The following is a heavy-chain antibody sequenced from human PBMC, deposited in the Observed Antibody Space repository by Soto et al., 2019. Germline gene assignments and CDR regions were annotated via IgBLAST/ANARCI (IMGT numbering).Heavy chain of an antibody. CDR1: GFTFSSYA. J-gene: IGHJ4*02. CDR3: AKLYYYDSSGYPPPYFDY. D-gene: IGHD3-22*01. Sequence: GGSLRLSCAASGFTFSSYAMSWVRQAPGRGLEWVSAISGSGGSTYYADSVKGRFTISRDNSKNTLYLQMNSLRAEDTAVYYCAKLYYYDSSGYPPPYFDYWGQGTLVTVSS. V-gene: IGHV3-23*01. CDR2: ISGSGGST.